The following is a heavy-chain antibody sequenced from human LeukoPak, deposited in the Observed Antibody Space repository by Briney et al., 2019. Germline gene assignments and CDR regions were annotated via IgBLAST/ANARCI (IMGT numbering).Heavy chain of an antibody. J-gene: IGHJ4*02. V-gene: IGHV3-7*01. D-gene: IGHD6-19*01. CDR1: GLTSSTYW. Sequence: GSLRLSCAASGLTSSTYWMSWVRQAPGKGLEWVANIKQDGGEKYYGDSVKGRFTISRDNAKNSLYLQMNSLRAEDTAVYYCATIQVRGQPRCSSGCYFVYWGQGTMVTVSS. CDR2: IKQDGGEK. CDR3: ATIQVRGQPRCSSGCYFVY.